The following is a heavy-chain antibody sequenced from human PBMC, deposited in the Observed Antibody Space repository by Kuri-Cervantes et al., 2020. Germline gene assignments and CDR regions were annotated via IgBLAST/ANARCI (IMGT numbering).Heavy chain of an antibody. V-gene: IGHV4-61*05. CDR1: GGSISSSNYY. Sequence: SETLSLTCTVSGGSISSSNYYWGWIRQPPGKGLEWIGYVYYTGDTYYNPSLKSRVTMSVDTSKNQFSLKLSSVTAADTAVYYCARAGYLLTGGNWFDPWGQGTLVTVSS. D-gene: IGHD3-9*01. CDR2: VYYTGDT. CDR3: ARAGYLLTGGNWFDP. J-gene: IGHJ5*02.